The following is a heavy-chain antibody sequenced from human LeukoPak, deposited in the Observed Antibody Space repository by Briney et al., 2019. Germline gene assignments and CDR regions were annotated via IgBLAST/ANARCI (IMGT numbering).Heavy chain of an antibody. CDR2: INRDGSST. V-gene: IGHV3-74*01. CDR1: GFSFSSYW. Sequence: GGALRLSCAASGFSFSSYWMHWVRQAPGKGLVLVSRINRDGSSTIYADSVTGRFTISRDNAKNTLYLQMTSLRAEDTAVYYCVRGKTYSFDYWGQGNLITVSS. J-gene: IGHJ4*02. CDR3: VRGKTYSFDY.